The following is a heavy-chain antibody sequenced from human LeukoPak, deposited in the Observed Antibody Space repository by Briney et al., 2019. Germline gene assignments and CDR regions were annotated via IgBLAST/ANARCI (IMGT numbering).Heavy chain of an antibody. J-gene: IGHJ4*02. D-gene: IGHD2-15*01. CDR2: ISSNGGST. CDR3: ARVLEYCSGGSCYGGPDY. CDR1: GFTFSSYA. Sequence: PGGSLRLSCAASGFTFSSYAMHWVRQAPGKGLEYVSAISSNGGSTYYANSVKGRFTISRDNSKNTLYLQMGSLRAEDMAVYYCARVLEYCSGGSCYGGPDYWGQGTLVTVSS. V-gene: IGHV3-64*01.